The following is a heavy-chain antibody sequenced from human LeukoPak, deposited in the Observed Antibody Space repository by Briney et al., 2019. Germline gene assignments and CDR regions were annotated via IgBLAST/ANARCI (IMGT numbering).Heavy chain of an antibody. CDR2: IKQDGSEK. CDR1: GFTFSSYW. D-gene: IGHD2-15*01. J-gene: IGHJ4*02. CDR3: ARGIPERHCSGGSCYSLFDY. Sequence: GGSLRLSCAASGFTFSSYWMSWVRQAPGKGLEWVANIKQDGSEKYYVDSVKGRFTISRDSAKNSLYLQMNSLRAEDTAVYYCARGIPERHCSGGSCYSLFDYWGQGTLVTVSS. V-gene: IGHV3-7*01.